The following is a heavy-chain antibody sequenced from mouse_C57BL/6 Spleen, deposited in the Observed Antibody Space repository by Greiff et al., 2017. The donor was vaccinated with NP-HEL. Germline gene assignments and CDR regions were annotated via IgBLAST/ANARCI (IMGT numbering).Heavy chain of an antibody. CDR2: IWSGGST. Sequence: VQLQQSGPGLVQPSQSLSITCTVSGFSLTSYGVHWVRQSPGKGLAWLGVIWSGGSTDYNAAFISRLSISKDNSKSQVFFKMNSLQADDTAIYYCASLYDYDVGYAMDYWGQGTSVTVSS. V-gene: IGHV2-2*01. J-gene: IGHJ4*01. CDR3: ASLYDYDVGYAMDY. CDR1: GFSLTSYG. D-gene: IGHD2-4*01.